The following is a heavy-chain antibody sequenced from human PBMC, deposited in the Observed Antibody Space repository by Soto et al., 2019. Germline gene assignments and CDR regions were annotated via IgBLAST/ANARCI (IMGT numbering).Heavy chain of an antibody. Sequence: PGGSLRLSCAASGFTFSNAWMSWVRQAPGKGLEWVGRIKSKTDGGTTGYAAPVKGRFTISRDDSKNTLYLQMNSLKTEDTAVYYCTTDLRYFDWFSDYWGQGTLVTVSS. V-gene: IGHV3-15*01. J-gene: IGHJ4*02. D-gene: IGHD3-9*01. CDR3: TTDLRYFDWFSDY. CDR1: GFTFSNAW. CDR2: IKSKTDGGTT.